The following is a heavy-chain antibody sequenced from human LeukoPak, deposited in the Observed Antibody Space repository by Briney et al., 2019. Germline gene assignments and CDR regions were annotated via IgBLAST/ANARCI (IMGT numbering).Heavy chain of an antibody. CDR3: TIKGGYDMDV. Sequence: GGSLRLSCAASGFTFSSYSMNWVRQAPGKGLEWVANIKPDGSDKYYVDSVKGRFTISRDNAKNSLYLQMNSLRAEDTAVYYCTIKGGYDMDVWGQGTTVTVSS. CDR2: IKPDGSDK. D-gene: IGHD1-26*01. CDR1: GFTFSSYS. V-gene: IGHV3-7*01. J-gene: IGHJ6*02.